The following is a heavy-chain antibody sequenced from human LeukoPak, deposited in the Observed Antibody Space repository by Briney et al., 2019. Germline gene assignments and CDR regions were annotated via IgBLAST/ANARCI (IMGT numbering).Heavy chain of an antibody. D-gene: IGHD3-10*01. Sequence: PGGSLRLSCAASGFTFKNSAMTWVRQAPGKGLEWGSTISGNGDTTFYADSVKGCFTISRDNSKNTLSLQMNSLRADDTAKYYCARGGHFSFFGPWGQGVVVTVSS. CDR1: GFTFKNSA. V-gene: IGHV3-23*01. CDR2: ISGNGDTT. J-gene: IGHJ5*02. CDR3: ARGGHFSFFGP.